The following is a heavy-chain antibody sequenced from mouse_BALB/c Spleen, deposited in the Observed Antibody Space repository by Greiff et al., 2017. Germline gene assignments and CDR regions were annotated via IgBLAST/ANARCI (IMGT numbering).Heavy chain of an antibody. J-gene: IGHJ2*01. CDR2: ISSGGSYT. Sequence: EVQGVESGGGLVKPGGSLKLSCAASGFTFTSYAMSWVRQSPEKRLEWVAEISSGGSYTYYPDTVTGRFTFSRDNAKNTLYLEMSSLRSEDTAMYDCARIGNFFTFDYWGQGTTLTVSS. V-gene: IGHV5-9-4*01. D-gene: IGHD2-1*01. CDR1: GFTFTSYA. CDR3: ARIGNFFTFDY.